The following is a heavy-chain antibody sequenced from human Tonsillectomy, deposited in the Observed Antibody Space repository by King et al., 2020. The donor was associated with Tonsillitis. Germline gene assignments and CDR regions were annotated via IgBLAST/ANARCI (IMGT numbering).Heavy chain of an antibody. Sequence: VQLQESGPGLVKPSETLSLTCTVSGGFISSYYWNWIRQPPGKGLEWIGYIYYSGSTNYNPSLKSRVSISVDTSKNQFSLKLSSVTAADTAVYYCARAHANYFDSSGYYIYEYYYYMDV. V-gene: IGHV4-59*08. CDR1: GGFISSYY. CDR2: IYYSGST. J-gene: IGHJ6*03. CDR3: ARAHANYFDSSGYYIYEYYYYMDV. D-gene: IGHD3-22*01.